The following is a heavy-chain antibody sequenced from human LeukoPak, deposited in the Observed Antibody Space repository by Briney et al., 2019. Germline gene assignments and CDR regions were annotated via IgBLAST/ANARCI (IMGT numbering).Heavy chain of an antibody. CDR2: IIPIFGIA. D-gene: IGHD3-22*01. V-gene: IGHV1-69*04. Sequence: SVKVSCKASGGTFSSYAISWVRQAPGQGLEWVGRIIPIFGIANYAQKFQGRVTITADKSTSTAYMELSSLRSEDTAVYYCTGGDYCDSSGYYRPDIYYFDYWGQGTLVTVSS. CDR3: TGGDYCDSSGYYRPDIYYFDY. J-gene: IGHJ4*02. CDR1: GGTFSSYA.